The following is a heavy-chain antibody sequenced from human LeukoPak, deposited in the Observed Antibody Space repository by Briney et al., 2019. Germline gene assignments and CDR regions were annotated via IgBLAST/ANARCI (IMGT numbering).Heavy chain of an antibody. CDR1: GGSISSYY. J-gene: IGHJ6*03. Sequence: SETLSLTCTVSGGSISSYYWSWIRQPPGKGLEWIGYIYTSGSTNYTPSLKSRVTISVDTSKNQFSLKLRSVTAADTAVYYCARHSGEMATIAYYYMDVWGKGTTVTVSS. V-gene: IGHV4-4*09. D-gene: IGHD5-24*01. CDR3: ARHSGEMATIAYYYMDV. CDR2: IYTSGST.